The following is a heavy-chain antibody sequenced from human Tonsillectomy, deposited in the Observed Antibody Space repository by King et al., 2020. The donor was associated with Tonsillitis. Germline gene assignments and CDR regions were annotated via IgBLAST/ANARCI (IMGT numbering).Heavy chain of an antibody. CDR3: ARDRRSGWYFDY. J-gene: IGHJ4*02. V-gene: IGHV3-33*05. Sequence: VQLVESGGGVVQPGRSLRLSCAASRFTFSSYGMHWVRQAPGKGLEWVALISSDGSNKYYTDSVKGRFTISRDNSKNTLYLQMNSLRAEDTAMYYCARDRRSGWYFDYWGQGTLVTVCS. CDR2: ISSDGSNK. D-gene: IGHD6-19*01. CDR1: RFTFSSYG.